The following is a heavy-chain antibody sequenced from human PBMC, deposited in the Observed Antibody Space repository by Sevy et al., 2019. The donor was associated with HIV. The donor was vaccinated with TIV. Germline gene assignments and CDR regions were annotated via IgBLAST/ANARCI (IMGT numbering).Heavy chain of an antibody. D-gene: IGHD6-6*01. V-gene: IGHV4-61*02. CDR2: IYSSGTT. CDR3: ARRFSSSSFDY. J-gene: IGHJ4*02. CDR1: GDSISSRSYY. Sequence: SENLSLTCTVSGDSISSRSYYWNWVRQPAAKGLEWIGRIYSSGTTDYNPSLKSRLTMSVDTSKNQFSLNLRSVTAADTAVYYCARRFSSSSFDYWGQGILVTVSS.